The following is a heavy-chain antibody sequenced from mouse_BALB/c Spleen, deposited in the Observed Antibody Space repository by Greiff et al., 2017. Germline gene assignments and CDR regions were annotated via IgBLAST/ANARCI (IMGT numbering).Heavy chain of an antibody. CDR3: ARSESHYYGYVGFAY. V-gene: IGHV14-1*02. CDR1: GFNITDYY. J-gene: IGHJ3*01. D-gene: IGHD1-2*01. Sequence: EVQLQQSGAELVRPGALVKLSCKASGFNITDYYMHWVKQRPEQGLEWIGWIDPENGNTIYDPKFQGKASITADTSSNTAYLQLSSLTSEDTAVYYCARSESHYYGYVGFAYWGQGTLVTVSA. CDR2: IDPENGNT.